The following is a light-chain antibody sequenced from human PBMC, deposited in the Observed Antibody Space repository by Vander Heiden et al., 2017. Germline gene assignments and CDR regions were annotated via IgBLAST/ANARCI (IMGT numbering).Light chain of an antibody. CDR3: SQAPQTPLT. CDR1: QSLLHSNGYNY. Sequence: DIVMTQSPLSLPVTPGEPASISCRSSQSLLHSNGYNYLDWYLQKPGQSPQLLIYLGSNRASGVPDRFSGSGSGTDFTLKISRVEAEDVGVYYCSQAPQTPLTFGGGTKVEIK. V-gene: IGKV2-28*01. CDR2: LGS. J-gene: IGKJ4*01.